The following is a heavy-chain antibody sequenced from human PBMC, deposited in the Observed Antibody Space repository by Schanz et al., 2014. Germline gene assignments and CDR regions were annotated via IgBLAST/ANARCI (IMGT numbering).Heavy chain of an antibody. Sequence: QVQLQESGPGLVKPSQTLSLTCTVSGASISSRDFYWSWIRQFPGKGLEWIGYISYSGRTYYSPSIKSRLTMSVDTSKNQFSLRLSSVTAADTAIYYCARARGYNYGLFDYWGLGTLVTVSS. D-gene: IGHD5-18*01. CDR1: GASISSRDFY. V-gene: IGHV4-31*03. J-gene: IGHJ4*01. CDR2: ISYSGRT. CDR3: ARARGYNYGLFDY.